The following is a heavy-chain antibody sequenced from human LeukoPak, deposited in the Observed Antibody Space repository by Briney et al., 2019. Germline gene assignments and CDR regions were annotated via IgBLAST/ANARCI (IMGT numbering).Heavy chain of an antibody. J-gene: IGHJ5*02. Sequence: SETLSLTCTVSGGSVSSRHYYWGWIRQPPGKGLEWIGSVYYSGTTYYNPSLKSRVTISVDTSKNEFSLKVNSVTAADTAVYFCARQADFGGVIVSSWFDPWGEGAQASVPS. CDR2: VYYSGTT. CDR1: GGSVSSRHYY. D-gene: IGHD3-16*02. CDR3: ARQADFGGVIVSSWFDP. V-gene: IGHV4-39*01.